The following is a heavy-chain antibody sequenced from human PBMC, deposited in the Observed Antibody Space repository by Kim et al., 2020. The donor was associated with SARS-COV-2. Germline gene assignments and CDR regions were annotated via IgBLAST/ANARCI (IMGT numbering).Heavy chain of an antibody. CDR3: AREQTPDIVVVPALFVAGFDY. Sequence: GGSLRLSCAASGFTFSSYGMHWVRQAPGKGLEWVAVIWYDGSNKYYADSVKGRFTISRDNSKNTLYLQMNSLRAEDTAVYYCAREQTPDIVVVPALFVAGFDYWGQGTLVTVSS. CDR1: GFTFSSYG. D-gene: IGHD2-2*01. J-gene: IGHJ4*02. CDR2: IWYDGSNK. V-gene: IGHV3-33*01.